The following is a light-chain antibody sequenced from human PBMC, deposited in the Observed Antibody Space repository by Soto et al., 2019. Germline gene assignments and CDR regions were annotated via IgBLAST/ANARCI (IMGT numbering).Light chain of an antibody. J-gene: IGKJ1*01. CDR1: QSVSN. V-gene: IGKV3-15*01. Sequence: EVAVTQSPATLSVSPGERAVLSCRASQSVSNLAWYQHKPGQAPRLLIYGASTRATGIPARISGSGSGTEFTLTIDRLQSEDFAVYYCQQYSKWTWTFGQGTEVDIK. CDR2: GAS. CDR3: QQYSKWTWT.